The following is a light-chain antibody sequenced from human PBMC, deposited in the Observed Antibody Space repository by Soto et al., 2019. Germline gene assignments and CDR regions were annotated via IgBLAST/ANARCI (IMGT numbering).Light chain of an antibody. CDR3: SSYTTSSTLGV. V-gene: IGLV2-14*01. CDR2: EVR. CDR1: SGDIGAYNY. J-gene: IGLJ1*01. Sequence: QPASVSGSPGQSITISCTGTSGDIGAYNYVSWYQQHPGKPPKLIIYEVRNRPSGVSHRFSGSKSGNTASLTISGLQAEDEADYYCSSYTTSSTLGVFGTGTKLTVL.